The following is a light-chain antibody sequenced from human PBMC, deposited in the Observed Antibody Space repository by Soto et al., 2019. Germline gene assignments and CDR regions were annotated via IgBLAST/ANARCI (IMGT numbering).Light chain of an antibody. CDR3: QQSYSTPET. CDR1: QSISSC. Sequence: DIQMTQSPSSLSASVGDRVTITCRASQSISSCLNWYQHKPGKAPRLLIYAASSLQSGVPSRFSASGSGTDFTLTISSLQPEDFATYYCQQSYSTPETFGQGTKVEIK. CDR2: AAS. V-gene: IGKV1-39*01. J-gene: IGKJ1*01.